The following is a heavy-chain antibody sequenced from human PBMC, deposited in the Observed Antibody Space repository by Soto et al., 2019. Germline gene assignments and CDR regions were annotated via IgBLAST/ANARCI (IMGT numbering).Heavy chain of an antibody. CDR1: GFTFSSYG. Sequence: QVQLVESGGGVVQPGRSLRLSCAASGFTFSSYGMHWVRQAPGKGLGWVAVISYDGSNKYYADSVKGRFTISRDNSKNTQYLQMNSLGAEDTAVYYCAKVGIAFDIWGQGTMVTVSS. CDR3: AKVGIAFDI. J-gene: IGHJ3*02. CDR2: ISYDGSNK. V-gene: IGHV3-30*18.